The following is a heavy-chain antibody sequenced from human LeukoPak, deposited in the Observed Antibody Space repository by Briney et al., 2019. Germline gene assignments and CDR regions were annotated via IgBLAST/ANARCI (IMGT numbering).Heavy chain of an antibody. D-gene: IGHD3-10*01. J-gene: IGHJ4*02. CDR3: ARERSGSGDY. Sequence: GGSLRLSCAASGFTFSSYAMHWVRQAPGKGLEWVAVISYDGSKKYYADSVKGRFTISRDNSKNTLYLQMNSLRAEDTAVYYCARERSGSGDYWGQGTLVTVSS. CDR2: ISYDGSKK. V-gene: IGHV3-30*04. CDR1: GFTFSSYA.